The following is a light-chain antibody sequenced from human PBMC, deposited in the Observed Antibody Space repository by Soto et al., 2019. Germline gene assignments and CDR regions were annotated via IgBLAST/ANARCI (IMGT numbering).Light chain of an antibody. CDR2: AAT. Sequence: DIQMTQNQSTLSASVGDTVTIACGASQRIGPYVNWYQQKPGKPPKLLISAATNLADGVPSRFGGSGSGTDFTLSVSSLHPEDFATYYCQESYSLPVWTFGEGTKVDIK. V-gene: IGKV1-39*01. CDR1: QRIGPY. J-gene: IGKJ1*01. CDR3: QESYSLPVWT.